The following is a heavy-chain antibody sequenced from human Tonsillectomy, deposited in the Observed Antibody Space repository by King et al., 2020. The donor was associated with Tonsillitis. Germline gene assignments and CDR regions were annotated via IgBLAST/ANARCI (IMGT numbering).Heavy chain of an antibody. CDR3: ARDLLLVVPAAIHYYYYGMDV. CDR1: GYTFTGYY. D-gene: IGHD2-2*02. J-gene: IGHJ6*02. Sequence: QLVQSGAEVKKPGASVKVSCKASGYTFTGYYMHWVRQAPGQGLEWMGWINPNSGGTNYAQKFQGRVTMTRDTSISTAYMELSRLRSDDTAVYYFARDLLLVVPAAIHYYYYGMDVWGQGTTVTVSS. V-gene: IGHV1-2*02. CDR2: INPNSGGT.